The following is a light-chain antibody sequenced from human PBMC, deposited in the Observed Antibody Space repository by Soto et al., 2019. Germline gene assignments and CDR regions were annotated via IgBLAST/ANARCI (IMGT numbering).Light chain of an antibody. CDR3: SSYTSSSTLGV. Sequence: QSALTQPRSVSGSPGQSVTISCTGTSSDVGGYNYVSWYQQHPGKASKLMIYDVSKRPSGVPDRFSGSKSGNTASLTISGLQAEDEADYYCSSYTSSSTLGVFGTGTKVTVL. J-gene: IGLJ1*01. CDR2: DVS. V-gene: IGLV2-11*01. CDR1: SSDVGGYNY.